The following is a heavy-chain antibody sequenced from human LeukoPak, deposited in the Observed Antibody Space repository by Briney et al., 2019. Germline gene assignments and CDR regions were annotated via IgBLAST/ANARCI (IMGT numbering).Heavy chain of an antibody. V-gene: IGHV4-39*01. J-gene: IGHJ4*02. D-gene: IGHD2-2*01. CDR3: ARARLVPAAEFDY. Sequence: SETLSLTCTVSGGSISSSGYYWGWIRQPPGKGLEWIGSIYYSGSTYYNPSLKSRVTISVDTSKNQFSLKLSSVTAADTAVYYCARARLVPAAEFDYWGQGTLVTVSS. CDR2: IYYSGST. CDR1: GGSISSSGYY.